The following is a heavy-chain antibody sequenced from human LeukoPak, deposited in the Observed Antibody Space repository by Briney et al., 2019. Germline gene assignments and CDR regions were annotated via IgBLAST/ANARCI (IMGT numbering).Heavy chain of an antibody. J-gene: IGHJ4*02. D-gene: IGHD6-13*01. CDR3: ARDKMQQSTEGSNFDH. CDR2: IRQDGSEK. CDR1: GFTFSSYA. V-gene: IGHV3-7*01. Sequence: PGGSLRLSCAASGFTFSSYAMSWVRQAPGKGLEWVANIRQDGSEKNYVDSVKGRFTISRDNAKNSLYLQMNSLRVEDTAVYYCARDKMQQSTEGSNFDHWGQGTLVTVSS.